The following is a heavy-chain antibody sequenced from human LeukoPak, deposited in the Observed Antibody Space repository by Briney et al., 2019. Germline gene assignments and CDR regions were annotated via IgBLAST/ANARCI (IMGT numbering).Heavy chain of an antibody. J-gene: IGHJ4*02. CDR1: GGSISSGDYY. D-gene: IGHD5-18*01. CDR2: IYYSGST. V-gene: IGHV4-30-4*08. Sequence: PSQTLSLTCTVSGGSISSGDYYWSWIRQPPGKGLEWIGYIYYSGSTYYNPSLKSRVTISVDTPKNQFSLKLSSVTAADTAVYYCARVTSGYSYEFDYWGQGTLVTVSS. CDR3: ARVTSGYSYEFDY.